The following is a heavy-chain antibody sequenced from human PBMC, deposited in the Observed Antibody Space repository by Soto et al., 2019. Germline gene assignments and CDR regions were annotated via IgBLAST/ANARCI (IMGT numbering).Heavy chain of an antibody. CDR3: ARDKITGLFDY. Sequence: SETLSLTCAVYGGSFSGYYWTWIRQPPWTGLEWIGEINHSGSTNYNPSLKSRVTISVDTSKNQFSLKLTSVTAADTVVYYCARDKITGLFDYWGQGTLVTVSS. CDR2: INHSGST. CDR1: GGSFSGYY. V-gene: IGHV4-34*01. D-gene: IGHD2-8*02. J-gene: IGHJ4*02.